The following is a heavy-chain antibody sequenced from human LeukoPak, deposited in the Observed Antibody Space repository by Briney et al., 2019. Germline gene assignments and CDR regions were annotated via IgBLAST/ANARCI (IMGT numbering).Heavy chain of an antibody. J-gene: IGHJ4*02. D-gene: IGHD2-15*01. Sequence: GGSLRLSCAASGFTFSSNAMSWVRQAPGKGLEWVSAISGSGGSTYYADSVKGRFTISRDNSKNTLYLQMNSLRAEDTAVYYCAKDPATDIVVVVAASTGGYWGQGTLVTVSS. V-gene: IGHV3-23*01. CDR3: AKDPATDIVVVVAASTGGY. CDR1: GFTFSSNA. CDR2: ISGSGGST.